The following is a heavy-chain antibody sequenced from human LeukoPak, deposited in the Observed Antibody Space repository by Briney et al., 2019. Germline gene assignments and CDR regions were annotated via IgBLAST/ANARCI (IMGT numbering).Heavy chain of an antibody. CDR3: ATSKALTRKTFDL. CDR2: IYYSGST. CDR1: GGSISSSSYY. Sequence: SETLSLTCTVSGGSISSSSYYWGWIRQPPGKGLEWIGSIYYSGSTYYNPSLKSRVTISVDTSKNQFSLKLSSVTAADTAVYYCATSKALTRKTFDLWGRGTLVTVSS. V-gene: IGHV4-39*01. D-gene: IGHD3-9*01. J-gene: IGHJ2*01.